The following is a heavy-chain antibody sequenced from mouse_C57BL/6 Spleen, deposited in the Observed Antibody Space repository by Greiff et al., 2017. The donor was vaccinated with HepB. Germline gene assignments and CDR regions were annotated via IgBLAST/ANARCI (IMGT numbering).Heavy chain of an antibody. CDR3: AREGGVYCDYLAWFAY. D-gene: IGHD2-4*01. V-gene: IGHV1-20*01. J-gene: IGHJ3*01. CDR1: GYSFTGYF. Sequence: EVQLQQSGPELVKPGDSVKISCKASGYSFTGYFMNWVMQSHGKSLEWIGRINPYNGDTFYNQKFKGKATLTVDKSSSTAHMELRSLTSEDSAVYYCAREGGVYCDYLAWFAYWGQGTLVTVSA. CDR2: INPYNGDT.